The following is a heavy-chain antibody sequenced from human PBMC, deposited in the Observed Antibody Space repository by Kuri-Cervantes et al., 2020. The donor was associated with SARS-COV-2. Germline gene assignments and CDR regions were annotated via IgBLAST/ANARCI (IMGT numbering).Heavy chain of an antibody. Sequence: SCTVSGGSISSGDYYWSWIRQPPGKGLEWIGYIYYSGSTYYNPSLKSRVTISVDTSKNQFSLKLSSVTAADTAVYYCARAPYDYIWGSYRYYFDYWGQGTLVTVSS. CDR3: ARAPYDYIWGSYRYYFDY. CDR2: IYYSGST. V-gene: IGHV4-30-4*01. CDR1: GGSISSGDYY. J-gene: IGHJ4*02. D-gene: IGHD3-16*02.